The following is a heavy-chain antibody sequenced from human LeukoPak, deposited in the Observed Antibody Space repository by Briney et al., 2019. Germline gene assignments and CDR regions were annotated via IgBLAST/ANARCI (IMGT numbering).Heavy chain of an antibody. CDR3: AREDCSSTSCYGGGGYSVDY. Sequence: SETLPLTCTVSGGSISSSSYYWGWVRQPPGKGLEWIGSIYYSGSTYYNPSLKSPVTISVDTSKNQLSLQLSSVTAADTAVYYCAREDCSSTSCYGGGGYSVDYWGQGTLVTVSS. CDR1: GGSISSSSYY. D-gene: IGHD2-2*01. CDR2: IYYSGST. J-gene: IGHJ4*02. V-gene: IGHV4-39*07.